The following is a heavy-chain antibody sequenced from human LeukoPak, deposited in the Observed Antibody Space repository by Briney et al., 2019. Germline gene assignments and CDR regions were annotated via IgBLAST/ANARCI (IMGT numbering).Heavy chain of an antibody. CDR1: GGSISSYY. Sequence: PSETLSLTCTVSGGSISSYYWSWIRQPPGKGLEWIGYIYYSGSTNYNPSLKSRVTISVDTSKNQFSLKLSSVTAADTAVYYCARGNGVVILNRPYDYYMDVWGKGTTVTVSS. J-gene: IGHJ6*03. V-gene: IGHV4-59*01. CDR2: IYYSGST. CDR3: ARGNGVVILNRPYDYYMDV. D-gene: IGHD3-3*01.